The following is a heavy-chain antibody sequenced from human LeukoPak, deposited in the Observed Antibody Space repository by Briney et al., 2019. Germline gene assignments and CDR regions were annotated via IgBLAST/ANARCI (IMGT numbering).Heavy chain of an antibody. CDR2: INHSGRT. CDR1: GGSFFGSH. CDR3: ARDPTTVVTLPYYFDF. J-gene: IGHJ4*02. V-gene: IGHV4-34*01. Sequence: ASETLSLTCAVSGGSFFGSHWNWIRQSPEKGLEWIGEINHSGRTNYNPSLKSRVTISVVTSKSQFFLKLTSVTAADTAVYYCARDPTTVVTLPYYFDFWGQGTPVTVSA. D-gene: IGHD4-23*01.